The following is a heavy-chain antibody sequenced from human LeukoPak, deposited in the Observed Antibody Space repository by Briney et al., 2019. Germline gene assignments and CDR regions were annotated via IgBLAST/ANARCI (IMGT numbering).Heavy chain of an antibody. D-gene: IGHD1-14*01. CDR2: INHSGST. J-gene: IGHJ4*02. CDR1: GGSFSGYY. CDR3: ARVNLMLDY. V-gene: IGHV4-34*01. Sequence: SETLSLTCAVYGGSFSGYYWSWIRQPPGKGLEWIGEINHSGSTNYNPSLKSRVTISVDTSKNQFSLKLSSVNAADTAVYYCARVNLMLDYWGQGTLVTVSS.